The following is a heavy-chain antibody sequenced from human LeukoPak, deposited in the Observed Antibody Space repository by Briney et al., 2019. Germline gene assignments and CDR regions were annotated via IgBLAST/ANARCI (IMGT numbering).Heavy chain of an antibody. J-gene: IGHJ4*02. V-gene: IGHV3-21*01. CDR3: ARGHYDVLAASYKWTPDY. CDR2: ITSGGDYI. Sequence: GGSLRLSCAASGCTFNTFNMNWVRQAPGKGLEWVSSITSGGDYIYYAHSVKGRFTTSRDNAKNSLSLQLNSLRVEDTAVYYCARGHYDVLAASYKWTPDYWGQGTLVTVSS. CDR1: GCTFNTFN. D-gene: IGHD3-9*01.